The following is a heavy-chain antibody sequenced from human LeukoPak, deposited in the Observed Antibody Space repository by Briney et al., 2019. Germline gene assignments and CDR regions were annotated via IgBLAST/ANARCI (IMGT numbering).Heavy chain of an antibody. Sequence: ASVKVSCKVSGYSLTELSMLWVRQAPGEGLEWMGGFDPEDGETIYAQKFQGRVTMTEDTSTDTAYMELSSLRSEDTAVYYCAIGGSRLRYFDWLQPWGQGTLVSVSS. D-gene: IGHD3-9*01. CDR2: FDPEDGET. V-gene: IGHV1-24*01. J-gene: IGHJ5*02. CDR3: AIGGSRLRYFDWLQP. CDR1: GYSLTELS.